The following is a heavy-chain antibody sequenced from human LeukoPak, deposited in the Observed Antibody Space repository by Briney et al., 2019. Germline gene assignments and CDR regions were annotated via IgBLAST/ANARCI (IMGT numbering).Heavy chain of an antibody. D-gene: IGHD3-16*02. CDR2: ISSSGSTI. CDR3: ASEYYDYVWGSYRPFDY. V-gene: IGHV3-48*03. CDR1: GFTFSSYE. Sequence: GGSLRLSCAASGFTFSSYEMNWVRQAPGKGLEWVSYISSSGSTIYYADSVKGRFTISRDNSKNTLYLQMNSLRAEDTAVYYCASEYYDYVWGSYRPFDYWGQGTLVTVSS. J-gene: IGHJ4*02.